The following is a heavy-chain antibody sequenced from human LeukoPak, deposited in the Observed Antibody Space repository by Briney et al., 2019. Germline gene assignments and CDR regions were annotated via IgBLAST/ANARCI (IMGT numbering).Heavy chain of an antibody. CDR3: ARDKTTVTTGGVFDY. Sequence: SGGSLRLSCAASGFTFDDYGMSWVRQAPGKGLEWVSGINWNGGSTGYADSVKGRFAISRDNAKNSLYLQMNSLRAEDTALYYCARDKTTVTTGGVFDYWGQGTLVTVSS. D-gene: IGHD4-17*01. CDR2: INWNGGST. V-gene: IGHV3-20*04. CDR1: GFTFDDYG. J-gene: IGHJ4*02.